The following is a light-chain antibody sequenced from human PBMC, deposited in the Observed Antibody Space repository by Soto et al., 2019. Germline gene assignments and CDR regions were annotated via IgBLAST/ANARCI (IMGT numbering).Light chain of an antibody. J-gene: IGKJ3*01. Sequence: AIRMTQSPSSFSASTGDRVTITCRASQGISSYLAWYQQKPGKAPKLLIYAASTLQSGVPSRFSGSGSGTDFTLTISCLQSEDFATYYCHQYYSYPRTFGPGTKVDIK. CDR2: AAS. CDR1: QGISSY. V-gene: IGKV1-8*01. CDR3: HQYYSYPRT.